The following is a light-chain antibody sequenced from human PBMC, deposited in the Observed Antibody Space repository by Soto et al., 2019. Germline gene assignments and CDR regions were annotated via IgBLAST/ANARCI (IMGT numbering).Light chain of an antibody. CDR1: QSVSSY. V-gene: IGKV3-11*01. J-gene: IGKJ4*01. CDR3: QQRSKWPPVT. CDR2: DAS. Sequence: EIVLTQSPATLSLSPGERATLSCRASQSVSSYLACYQQKPVQAPRLLIYDASNRDNGIPARFSGSGSGADFFLTISSLEHEDFAIDYCQQRSKWPPVTFGGGTKVEIK.